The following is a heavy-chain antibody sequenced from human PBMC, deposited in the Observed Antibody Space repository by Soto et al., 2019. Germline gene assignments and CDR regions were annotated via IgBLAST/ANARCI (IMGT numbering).Heavy chain of an antibody. V-gene: IGHV3-73*01. CDR3: TRLHFIVQPGINY. Sequence: PGESLKISCAASGFSFSDSGINWVRQASGKGLEWVGRIRTKSNSYATAYAASVKGRFTISRDDSKNTAYLQMNSLKTEDTAVYYCTRLHFIVQPGINYWGQGTLVTVSS. CDR2: IRTKSNSYAT. J-gene: IGHJ4*02. D-gene: IGHD2-2*01. CDR1: GFSFSDSG.